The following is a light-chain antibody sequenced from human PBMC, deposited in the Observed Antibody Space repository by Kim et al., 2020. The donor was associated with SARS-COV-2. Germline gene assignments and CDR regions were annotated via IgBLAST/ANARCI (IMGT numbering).Light chain of an antibody. V-gene: IGLV4-69*01. Sequence: QLVLTQSPSASASLGASVKLTCTLSSGHSSYAIAWHQQQPEKGPRYLMKLNSDGSHSKGDGIPGRFSGSSSGAERYLTISSLQSEDEADYYCQTWGTGTSYVFGTGTKVTVL. CDR3: QTWGTGTSYV. CDR1: SGHSSYA. J-gene: IGLJ1*01. CDR2: LNSDGSH.